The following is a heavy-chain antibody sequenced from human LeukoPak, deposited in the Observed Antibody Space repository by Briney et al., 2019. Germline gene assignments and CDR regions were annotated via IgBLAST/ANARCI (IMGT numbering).Heavy chain of an antibody. Sequence: GASVKVSCKASGYTFTSFGISWVRQAPGQGLEWMGWISAYNGNTNYAQKLQGRVTMTTDTSTSTAYMELRSLRSEDTAVYYCATDLGYYDSSGYYFDYWGQGTLVTVSS. D-gene: IGHD3-22*01. V-gene: IGHV1-18*01. CDR3: ATDLGYYDSSGYYFDY. J-gene: IGHJ4*02. CDR2: ISAYNGNT. CDR1: GYTFTSFG.